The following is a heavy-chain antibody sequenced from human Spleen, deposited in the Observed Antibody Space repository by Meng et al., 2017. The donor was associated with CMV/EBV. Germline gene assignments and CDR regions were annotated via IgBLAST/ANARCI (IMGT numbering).Heavy chain of an antibody. CDR1: GFTFRRYA. J-gene: IGHJ6*02. D-gene: IGHD2-2*01. CDR2: IGGSGGTT. V-gene: IGHV3-23*01. CDR3: AKDGPYQLLATYYYYGMDV. Sequence: GESLKISCPASGFTFRRYAMSWVRQAPGKGLERGSVIGGSGGTTFYAASLKGRHTISRDNTKNTIYLQMNSVSAEDAAVYYCAKDGPYQLLATYYYYGMDVWGQGTTVTVSS.